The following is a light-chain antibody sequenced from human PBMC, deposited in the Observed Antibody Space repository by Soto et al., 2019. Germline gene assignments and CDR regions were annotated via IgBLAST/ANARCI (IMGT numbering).Light chain of an antibody. CDR1: QSVSNY. V-gene: IGKV3-11*01. CDR3: QQRSNWPPIT. J-gene: IGKJ5*01. Sequence: ESVLTQSPATLSLSPGERATLSCRASQSVSNYLAWYQQKPGQAPRLLIYDASNRATGIPARFSGSGSGTDFTLTISRLEPEDFAVYYCQQRSNWPPITFGQGTRLEIK. CDR2: DAS.